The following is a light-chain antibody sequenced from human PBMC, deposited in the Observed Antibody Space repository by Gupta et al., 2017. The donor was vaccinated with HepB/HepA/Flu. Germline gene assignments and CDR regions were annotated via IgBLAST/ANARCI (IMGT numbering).Light chain of an antibody. CDR3: RQALQTPRN. V-gene: IGKV2-28*01. CDR1: QSSVHSNGYKY. CDR2: LGS. Sequence: EIVMTQSTLSLPVTPGEPASLSCRSSQSSVHSNGYKYLEWYLQKPGQSPQLLIYLGSNRASGIPDRFSGSGSGTDFTLKISRVEAEDVGVYYCRQALQTPRNFGEGTKMEIK. J-gene: IGKJ2*02.